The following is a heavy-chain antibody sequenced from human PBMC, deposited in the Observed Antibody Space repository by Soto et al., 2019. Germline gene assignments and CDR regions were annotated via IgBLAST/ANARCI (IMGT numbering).Heavy chain of an antibody. V-gene: IGHV3-30*03. CDR2: ISYDGGDK. CDR1: GFTFNNFA. D-gene: IGHD6-13*01. Sequence: GGSLRLSCAASGFTFNNFAMHWVRQAPGKGLEWVAVISYDGGDKYYADSVKGRFTISRDNSKNTLYLQMNGLRAEDTAVYYCARDLSTGAADYYFDYWGQGALVTVSS. J-gene: IGHJ4*02. CDR3: ARDLSTGAADYYFDY.